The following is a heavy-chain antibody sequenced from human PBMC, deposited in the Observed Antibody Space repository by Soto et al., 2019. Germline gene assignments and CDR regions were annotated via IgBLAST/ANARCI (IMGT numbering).Heavy chain of an antibody. J-gene: IGHJ4*02. D-gene: IGHD5-18*01. Sequence: SVKVSCKTSGYTFSSYGIVWVRQAPGQGLEWMGWISTYNVDTKYADKFQGRLTMSSDTSTTTAFMELRRLRSDDTAVYYCVRGGFAYGYLDYWGQGTLVNVSS. CDR3: VRGGFAYGYLDY. V-gene: IGHV1-18*01. CDR2: ISTYNVDT. CDR1: GYTFSSYG.